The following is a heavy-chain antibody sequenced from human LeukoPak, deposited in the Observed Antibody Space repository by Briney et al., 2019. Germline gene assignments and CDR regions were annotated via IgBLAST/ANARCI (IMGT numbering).Heavy chain of an antibody. V-gene: IGHV4-34*01. CDR1: GGSFSGYY. CDR2: INHSGST. J-gene: IGHJ4*02. D-gene: IGHD3-22*01. Sequence: SETLSLTCAVYGGSFSGYYWSWIRQPPGKGLEWIGEINHSGSTNYNPSLKSRVTISVDTSKNQSSLKLSSVTAADTAVYYCAGEQYYYDSSGYSRDYWGQGTLVTVSS. CDR3: AGEQYYYDSSGYSRDY.